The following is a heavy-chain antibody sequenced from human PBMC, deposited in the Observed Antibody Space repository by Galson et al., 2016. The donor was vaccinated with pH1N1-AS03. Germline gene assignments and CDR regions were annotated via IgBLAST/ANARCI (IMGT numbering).Heavy chain of an antibody. J-gene: IGHJ3*02. V-gene: IGHV4-59*11. CDR3: ARTGGGGI. CDR2: ISDSGNT. Sequence: SETLSLTCTVSGGSISSHFWSWIRQPPGKGLEWIAYISDSGNTKYNPSLWSRVTISVGTSKTQFSLELSSVTSADTAVYYCARTGGGGIWGQGTMVTVSS. D-gene: IGHD2-15*01. CDR1: GGSISSHF.